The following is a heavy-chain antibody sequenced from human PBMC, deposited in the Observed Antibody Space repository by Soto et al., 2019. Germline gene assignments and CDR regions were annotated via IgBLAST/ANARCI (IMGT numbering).Heavy chain of an antibody. V-gene: IGHV2-5*01. CDR1: GFSLSTSGVG. CDR2: IYWNDDK. Sequence: QITLKESGPTLVKPTQTLTLTCTFSGFSLSTSGVGVGWIRQPPGKALEWLALIYWNDDKRYSPSLKSRLTSTKDTSKNQVVLTMTNMDPVDTATYYCALAPSSGVVIIPNHYYFDYWGQGTLVTVSS. J-gene: IGHJ4*02. CDR3: ALAPSSGVVIIPNHYYFDY. D-gene: IGHD3-3*01.